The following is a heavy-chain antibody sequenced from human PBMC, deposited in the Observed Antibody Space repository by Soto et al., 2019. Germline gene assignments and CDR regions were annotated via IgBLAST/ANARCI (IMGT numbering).Heavy chain of an antibody. Sequence: QVQLVQSGAEVKTPGASVKVSCKASGYTFTSYGFSWVRQAPGQGLEWMGWIGVFNGKTNDARKFQGRLIVTADTSTSTAYMELRSLTSDDTAVYYCARDLDWTFAYCGQGTLVTVSS. J-gene: IGHJ4*02. CDR3: ARDLDWTFAY. CDR1: GYTFTSYG. D-gene: IGHD3-9*01. CDR2: IGVFNGKT. V-gene: IGHV1-18*04.